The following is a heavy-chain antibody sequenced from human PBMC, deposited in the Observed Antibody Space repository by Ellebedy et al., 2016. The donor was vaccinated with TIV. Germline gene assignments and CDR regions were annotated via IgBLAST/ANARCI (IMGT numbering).Heavy chain of an antibody. J-gene: IGHJ4*02. CDR2: ISGSGGST. D-gene: IGHD5-12*01. V-gene: IGHV3-23*01. Sequence: PGGSLRLSCAASGFTFSSYAMSWVRQAPGKGLEWVSAISGSGGSTYYADSVKGRFTISRDNSKNTLYLQMNSLRAEDTAVYYCAKDLSNGGYANNFDYWGQGTLVTVSS. CDR3: AKDLSNGGYANNFDY. CDR1: GFTFSSYA.